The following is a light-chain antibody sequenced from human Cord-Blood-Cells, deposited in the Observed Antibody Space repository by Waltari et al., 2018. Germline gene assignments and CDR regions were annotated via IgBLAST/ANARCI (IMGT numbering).Light chain of an antibody. Sequence: NFMLTQPHSVSESPGKTVTISCTRSRGSIASNYVQSYQQPPGSSATTVIYDDNQRPSGVPDRFSGSIDCSSNSASLTISGLKTEDEAYYYCQSYDSSNWVFGGGTKLTVL. J-gene: IGLJ3*02. CDR2: DDN. V-gene: IGLV6-57*01. CDR3: QSYDSSNWV. CDR1: RGSIASNY.